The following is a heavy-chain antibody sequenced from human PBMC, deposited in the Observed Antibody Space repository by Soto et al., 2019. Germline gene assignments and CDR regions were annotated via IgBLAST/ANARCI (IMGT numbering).Heavy chain of an antibody. CDR3: ARDHRSWRTYCYYYYGMDV. D-gene: IGHD6-13*01. Sequence: SQTLSLTCAISGDSVSSNSAAWNWIRQSPSRGLEWLGRTYYRSKWYNDYAVSVKSRITINPDTSKNQFSLQLNSVTPEDTAVYYCARDHRSWRTYCYYYYGMDVWGQGTTVTVSS. CDR1: GDSVSSNSAA. J-gene: IGHJ6*02. CDR2: TYYRSKWYN. V-gene: IGHV6-1*01.